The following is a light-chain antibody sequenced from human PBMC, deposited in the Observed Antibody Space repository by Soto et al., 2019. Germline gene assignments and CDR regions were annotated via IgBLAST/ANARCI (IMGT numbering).Light chain of an antibody. CDR3: SSPTSITTPRVV. CDR1: SSDVGAYNS. Sequence: QSALTQPASVSGSPGQSITISCTGTSSDVGAYNSVSWYQHHPGKAPKLIIYEVSNRPSGVSNRFSGSKSGNTASLTISGLLAEDEADYYCSSPTSITTPRVVFGGGTKLTVL. V-gene: IGLV2-14*01. CDR2: EVS. J-gene: IGLJ2*01.